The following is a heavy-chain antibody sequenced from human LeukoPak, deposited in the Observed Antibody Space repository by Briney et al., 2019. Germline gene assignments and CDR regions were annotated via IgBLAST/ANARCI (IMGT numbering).Heavy chain of an antibody. Sequence: SETLPLTCTVSGGSISSYYWSWIRQPPGKGLEWIGYIYYSGSTNYNPSLKSLVTISVDTSKNQFSLKLSSVTAADTAVYYCARGFYGSGSYSPPYYYMDVWGKGTTVTISS. CDR1: GGSISSYY. CDR3: ARGFYGSGSYSPPYYYMDV. D-gene: IGHD3-10*01. J-gene: IGHJ6*03. V-gene: IGHV4-59*01. CDR2: IYYSGST.